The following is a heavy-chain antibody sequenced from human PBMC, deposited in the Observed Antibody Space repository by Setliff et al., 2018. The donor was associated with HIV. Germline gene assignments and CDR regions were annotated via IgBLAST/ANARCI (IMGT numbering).Heavy chain of an antibody. CDR1: GGTFGASG. D-gene: IGHD3-10*01. CDR2: IILAFNVI. Sequence: ASVKVSCKASGGTFGASGINWVRQAPGQGFEWMGTIILAFNVIKYAQKFQGRVTITADESARTAFMEMRSLRSDDTAIYYCASGIRGLIRTDYYYEMEVWGKGTTVTVS. J-gene: IGHJ6*03. CDR3: ASGIRGLIRTDYYYEMEV. V-gene: IGHV1-69*13.